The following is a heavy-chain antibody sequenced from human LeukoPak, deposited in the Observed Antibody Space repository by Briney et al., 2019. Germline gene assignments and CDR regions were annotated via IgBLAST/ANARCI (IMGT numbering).Heavy chain of an antibody. CDR2: ISGSSSYI. V-gene: IGHV3-21*01. Sequence: GGSLGLSCAASGFTFSSYEMNWVRQAPGKGLEWVSSISGSSSYIYYADSVKGRFTISRDNAKNSLYLQMNSLRAEDTAVYYCARGSVEGSGWFYYYYYMDVWGKGTTVTVSS. J-gene: IGHJ6*03. CDR3: ARGSVEGSGWFYYYYYMDV. CDR1: GFTFSSYE. D-gene: IGHD6-19*01.